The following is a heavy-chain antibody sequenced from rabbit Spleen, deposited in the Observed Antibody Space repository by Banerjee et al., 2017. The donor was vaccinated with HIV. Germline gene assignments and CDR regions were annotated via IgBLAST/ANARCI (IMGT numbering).Heavy chain of an antibody. CDR2: IYTGDGNNA. Sequence: QSLEESGGGLVQPEGSLTLTCTTSGFSFTNYYYICWVRQAPGKGLELIACIYTGDGNNAYYAAWVNGRFTISKTSSTSVTLQVSRLTVADTATYFCARDTGSSFSSYGMDLWGQGTLVTVS. D-gene: IGHD8-1*01. J-gene: IGHJ6*01. V-gene: IGHV1S40*01. CDR1: GFSFTNYYY. CDR3: ARDTGSSFSSYGMDL.